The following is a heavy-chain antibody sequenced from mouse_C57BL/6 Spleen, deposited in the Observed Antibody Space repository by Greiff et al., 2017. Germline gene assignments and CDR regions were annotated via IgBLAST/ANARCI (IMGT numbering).Heavy chain of an antibody. V-gene: IGHV5-4*03. CDR1: GFTFSSYA. CDR3: ARGENYGSSYGAMDY. J-gene: IGHJ4*01. D-gene: IGHD1-1*01. CDR2: ISDGGSYT. Sequence: EVKLVESWGGLVKPGGSLKLSCAASGFTFSSYAMSWVRQTPEKRLEWVATISDGGSYTYYPDNVKGRFTISRDNAKNNLYLQMSHLKSEDTAMYYCARGENYGSSYGAMDYWGQGTSVTVSS.